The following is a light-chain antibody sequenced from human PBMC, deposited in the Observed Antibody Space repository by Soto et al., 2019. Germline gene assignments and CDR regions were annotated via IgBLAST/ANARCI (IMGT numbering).Light chain of an antibody. Sequence: DIQMTQSPSTLSASVGDRVTITCRASQSISSWFAWYQQKPGKAPKLLIYKASSLEGGVPSRFSGSGSGTEFSLSVSSLQPDECAPYYCRQYNSYSGTFGQGTKVDIK. CDR3: RQYNSYSGT. CDR2: KAS. J-gene: IGKJ1*01. CDR1: QSISSW. V-gene: IGKV1-5*03.